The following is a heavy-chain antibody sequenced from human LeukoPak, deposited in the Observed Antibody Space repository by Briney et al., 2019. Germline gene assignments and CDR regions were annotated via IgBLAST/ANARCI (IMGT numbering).Heavy chain of an antibody. D-gene: IGHD3-10*01. CDR3: ARVTRFNQLGELWFDY. Sequence: NPSETLSLTCAVYGGSFSSYYWSWIRQPPGKGLEWIGEITHSGSTNYNPSLKSRVTISLDTSKSQFSLKLSSVTAADTAVYCARVTRFNQLGELWFDYWGQGTLLTVSS. CDR2: ITHSGST. CDR1: GGSFSSYY. V-gene: IGHV4-34*01. J-gene: IGHJ4*02.